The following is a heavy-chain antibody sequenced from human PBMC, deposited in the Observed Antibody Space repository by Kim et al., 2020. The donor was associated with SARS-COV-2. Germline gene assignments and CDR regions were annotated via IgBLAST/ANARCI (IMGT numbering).Heavy chain of an antibody. J-gene: IGHJ6*02. Sequence: SETLSLTCTVSGGSISSYSWSWIRQPPGKGLEWIGYIYDSGSANYNPSLKSRVTISVDTSKNQFSLKLSSVTASDTAVYYCARGKLRPGYYYCGMDVWGQGTTVTVSS. D-gene: IGHD3-10*01. CDR2: IYDSGSA. CDR1: GGSISSYS. V-gene: IGHV4-59*01. CDR3: ARGKLRPGYYYCGMDV.